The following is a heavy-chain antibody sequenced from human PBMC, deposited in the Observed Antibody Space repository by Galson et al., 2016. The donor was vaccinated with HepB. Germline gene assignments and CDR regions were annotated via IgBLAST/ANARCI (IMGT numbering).Heavy chain of an antibody. V-gene: IGHV1-18*01. CDR3: VRDYSYMPDY. CDR1: GYTFTSSG. J-gene: IGHJ4*02. CDR2: ISGYNGHI. D-gene: IGHD2-15*01. Sequence: SVKVSCKASGYTFTSSGIRWVRQAPGQGLEWMGWISGYNGHIQYAQKFQDRVTVTADTSTSTAYMELRSLNSDDTAIYYCVRDYSYMPDYWGQGTLVTVSS.